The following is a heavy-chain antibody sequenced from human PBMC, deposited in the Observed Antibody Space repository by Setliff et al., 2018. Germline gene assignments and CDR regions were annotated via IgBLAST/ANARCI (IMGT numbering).Heavy chain of an antibody. D-gene: IGHD1-26*01. CDR2: IIPILGIA. CDR3: ARSPPNRGVGQGHYMDV. Sequence: SVKVSCKASEYSFTGYYVHWVRQAPGQGLEWMGGIIPILGIANYAQKFQGRVSMTTDTSTSTAYMELRNLRSDDTAVYYCARSPPNRGVGQGHYMDVWGIGTTVTV. J-gene: IGHJ6*03. CDR1: EYSFTGYY. V-gene: IGHV1-69*10.